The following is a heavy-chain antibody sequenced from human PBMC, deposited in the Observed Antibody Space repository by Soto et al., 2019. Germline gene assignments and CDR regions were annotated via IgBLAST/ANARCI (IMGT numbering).Heavy chain of an antibody. V-gene: IGHV1-18*01. CDR1: GYTFTSYV. J-gene: IGHJ6*02. CDR3: ARAGSMVRGVIIATRLANYYYYRMDV. Sequence: ASVKVSCKASGYTFTSYVISWVLQAPGEGVEWMGGRSAYNGNTNYAQKRQGRVTMTTYTATSTAYVELRSLRSDDSAVYYCARAGSMVRGVIIATRLANYYYYRMDVWGQGTTVTVSS. CDR2: RSAYNGNT. D-gene: IGHD3-10*01.